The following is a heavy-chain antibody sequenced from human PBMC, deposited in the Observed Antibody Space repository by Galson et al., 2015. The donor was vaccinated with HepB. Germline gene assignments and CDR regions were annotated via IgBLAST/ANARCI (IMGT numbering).Heavy chain of an antibody. CDR1: GYTFTSYD. CDR2: MNPNSGNT. Sequence: SVKVSCKASGYTFTSYDINWVRQATGQGLEWMGWMNPNSGNTGYAQEFQGRVTMTRNTSISTAYMELSSLRSEDTAVYYCARFPYPSSTSDHLKNWFDPWGQGTLVTVSS. J-gene: IGHJ5*02. CDR3: ARFPYPSSTSDHLKNWFDP. V-gene: IGHV1-8*01. D-gene: IGHD2-2*01.